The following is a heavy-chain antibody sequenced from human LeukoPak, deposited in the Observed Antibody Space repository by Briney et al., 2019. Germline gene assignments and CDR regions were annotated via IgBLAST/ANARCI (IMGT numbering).Heavy chain of an antibody. CDR2: ISWNSGSI. Sequence: LSLTCTVSGGSISSYYWSWIRQPPGKGLEWVSGISWNSGSIGYADSVKGRFTISRDNAKNSLYLQMNSLRAEDTALYYCAKSYYYDSSGLDYWGQGTLVTVSS. D-gene: IGHD3-22*01. J-gene: IGHJ4*02. CDR1: GGSISSYY. V-gene: IGHV3-9*01. CDR3: AKSYYYDSSGLDY.